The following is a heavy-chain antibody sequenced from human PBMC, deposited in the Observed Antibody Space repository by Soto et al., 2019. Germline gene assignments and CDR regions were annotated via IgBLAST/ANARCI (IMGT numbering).Heavy chain of an antibody. CDR2: IYWDDDK. Sequence: QITLKESGPTLVKPTQTLTLTCTFSGFSLTTSGVGVGWIRQSPGKALDWLASIYWDDDKRYTPSLKSRLTITKETSRNQVVLTMTNMDPVDTGTYYGAHWGDSSGWYNGPGYWGQGTLVTVS. D-gene: IGHD6-19*01. J-gene: IGHJ4*02. CDR1: GFSLTTSGVG. CDR3: AHWGDSSGWYNGPGY. V-gene: IGHV2-5*02.